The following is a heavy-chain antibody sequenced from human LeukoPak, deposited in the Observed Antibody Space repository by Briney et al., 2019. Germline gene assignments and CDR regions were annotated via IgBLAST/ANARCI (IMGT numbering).Heavy chain of an antibody. CDR3: AKDLRRLIGVFDP. V-gene: IGHV3-23*01. CDR1: GFTFSSYA. J-gene: IGHJ5*02. CDR2: ITGSGGST. D-gene: IGHD2/OR15-2a*01. Sequence: HPGGSLRLSCAASGFTFSSYAMSWVRQAPGKGLEWVSAITGSGGSTYYADSVKGRFTISRDNSKNTLYLQMNSLRAEDTAVYYCAKDLRRLIGVFDPWGQGTLVTVSS.